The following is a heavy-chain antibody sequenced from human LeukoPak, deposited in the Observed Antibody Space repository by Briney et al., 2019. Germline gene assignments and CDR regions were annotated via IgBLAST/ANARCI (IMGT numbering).Heavy chain of an antibody. CDR1: GGAIISGGYS. Sequence: PSETLSLTCTVSGGAIISGGYSWNWIRQPPGKGLEWIGCIYERGPAYYNPSLKSRVTISVDTSKNQFSLKLSSVTAADTAVYYCAREGAAAGLTFDYWGQGTLVTVSS. V-gene: IGHV4-30-2*01. CDR3: AREGAAAGLTFDY. D-gene: IGHD6-13*01. CDR2: IYERGPA. J-gene: IGHJ4*02.